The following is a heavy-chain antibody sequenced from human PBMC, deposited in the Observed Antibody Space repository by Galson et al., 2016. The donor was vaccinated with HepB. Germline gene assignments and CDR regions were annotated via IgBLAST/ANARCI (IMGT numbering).Heavy chain of an antibody. D-gene: IGHD1-1*01. Sequence: SVKVSCKASGDTFSNSAFSWVRQAPGQGLEWLGDIIPMFHRQNYEQKFRGRVNLTADESTSTVYMDLSSLRSEDTAGYYCARDGVNGGGDYWGQGTLVTVSS. CDR3: ARDGVNGGGDY. CDR1: GDTFSNSA. J-gene: IGHJ4*02. V-gene: IGHV1-69*13. CDR2: IIPMFHRQ.